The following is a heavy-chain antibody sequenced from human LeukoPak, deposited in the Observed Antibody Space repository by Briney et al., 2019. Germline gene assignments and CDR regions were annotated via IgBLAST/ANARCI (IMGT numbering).Heavy chain of an antibody. CDR2: ISGSGGST. V-gene: IGHV3-23*01. Sequence: PGGSLRLSCAASGFTFSSYAMSWVRQAPGKGLEWVSAISGSGGSTYYADSVKGRFTISRDNSKNTLYVQMNSLRAEDTAVYYCAKDGGEYYDILTGYYPRLYYMDVWGKGTTVTISS. CDR3: AKDGGEYYDILTGYYPRLYYMDV. J-gene: IGHJ6*03. CDR1: GFTFSSYA. D-gene: IGHD3-9*01.